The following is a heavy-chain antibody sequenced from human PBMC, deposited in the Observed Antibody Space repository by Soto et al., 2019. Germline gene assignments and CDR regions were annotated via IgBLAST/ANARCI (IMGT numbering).Heavy chain of an antibody. V-gene: IGHV4-34*01. CDR1: GGSFSGYY. CDR2: INHSGST. D-gene: IGHD2-8*01. CDR3: ARGLYCTNGVCYTLNFDY. Sequence: SETLSLTCAVYGGSFSGYYWSWIRQPPGKGLEWIGEINHSGSTNYNPSLKSRVTISVDTSKNQFSLKLSSVTAADTAVYYCARGLYCTNGVCYTLNFDYWGQGTLVTVSS. J-gene: IGHJ4*02.